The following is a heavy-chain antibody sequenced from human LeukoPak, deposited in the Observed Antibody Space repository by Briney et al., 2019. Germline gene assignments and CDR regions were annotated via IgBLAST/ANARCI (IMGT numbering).Heavy chain of an antibody. J-gene: IGHJ3*02. D-gene: IGHD1-26*01. CDR3: AGGDSGSYPSYDAFDI. Sequence: GASVKVSCKASGGTFSSYAISWVRQAPGQGLEGMGGIIPIFGSANYAQKFQGRVTITADESTSTAYMELSSLRSEDTAVYYCAGGDSGSYPSYDAFDIWGQGTMVTVSS. CDR2: IIPIFGSA. CDR1: GGTFSSYA. V-gene: IGHV1-69*13.